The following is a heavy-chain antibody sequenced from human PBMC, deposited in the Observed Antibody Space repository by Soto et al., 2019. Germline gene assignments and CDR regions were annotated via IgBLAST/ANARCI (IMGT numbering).Heavy chain of an antibody. CDR1: GGTFSSYA. CDR2: IIPIFGTA. Sequence: QVQLVQSGAEVKKPGSSVKVSCKASGGTFSSYAISWVRQAPGQGLEWMGGIIPIFGTANYAQKFQGRVTITADESTSTAYMELSSLRSEDTAVYYCAKGDIVVVVADLYGMDVWGQGTTVTVSS. D-gene: IGHD2-15*01. V-gene: IGHV1-69*01. J-gene: IGHJ6*02. CDR3: AKGDIVVVVADLYGMDV.